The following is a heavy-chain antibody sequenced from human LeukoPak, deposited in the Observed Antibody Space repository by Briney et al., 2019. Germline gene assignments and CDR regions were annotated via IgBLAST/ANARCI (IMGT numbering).Heavy chain of an antibody. CDR1: GDSISSGGYS. CDR3: ARGGTVASYYYYTMDV. J-gene: IGHJ6*02. CDR2: ISHSGST. D-gene: IGHD4-23*01. V-gene: IGHV4-30-2*01. Sequence: SQTLSLTCAVSGDSISSGGYSWSWIRQPPGKGLEWIGYISHSGSTYYNPSLKSRVTISVDRSKSQFSLKLSSVTAADTAVYYCARGGTVASYYYYTMDVWGQGTTVTVSS.